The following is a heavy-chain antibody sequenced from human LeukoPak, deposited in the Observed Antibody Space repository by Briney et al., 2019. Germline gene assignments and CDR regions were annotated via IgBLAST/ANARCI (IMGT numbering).Heavy chain of an antibody. D-gene: IGHD3-10*01. CDR1: GGSISSYY. CDR2: IHYSGST. Sequence: ASETLSLTCTVSGGSISSYYWSWIRQPPGKGLEWIGYIHYSGSTNYNPSLKSRVTISVDTSKNQFSLKLRSVTAADTAVYFCAREASRAGTYYFDYWGQGTLLTVSS. CDR3: AREASRAGTYYFDY. J-gene: IGHJ4*02. V-gene: IGHV4-59*01.